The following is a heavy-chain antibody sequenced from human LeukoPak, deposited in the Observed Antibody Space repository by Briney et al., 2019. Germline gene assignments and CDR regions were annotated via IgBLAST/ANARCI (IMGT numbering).Heavy chain of an antibody. CDR1: GYTFTSYD. Sequence: GASVKVSCKASGYTFTSYDINWVRQATGQGLEWMGWMNPNSGNTGYAQMFQGRVTITRNTSISTAYMELSSLRSEDTAVYYCARGPYDYVWGSYRNWFDPWGQGTLVTVSS. J-gene: IGHJ5*02. CDR2: MNPNSGNT. V-gene: IGHV1-8*03. CDR3: ARGPYDYVWGSYRNWFDP. D-gene: IGHD3-16*02.